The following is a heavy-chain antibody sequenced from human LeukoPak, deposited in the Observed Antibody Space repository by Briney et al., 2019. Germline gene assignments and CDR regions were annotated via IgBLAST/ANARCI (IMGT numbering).Heavy chain of an antibody. CDR2: ISGSGGAT. CDR3: AKGAGSKPFDY. D-gene: IGHD1-26*01. V-gene: IGHV3-23*01. CDR1: GFTFSTYG. J-gene: IGHJ4*02. Sequence: GGSLRLSCAASGFTFSTYGMSWARQAPGKGLEGVSAISGSGGATYYADSVKGRFSISRDNSQNTLYVQMNSLRAEDTAVYYCAKGAGSKPFDYWGRGTLVTVSS.